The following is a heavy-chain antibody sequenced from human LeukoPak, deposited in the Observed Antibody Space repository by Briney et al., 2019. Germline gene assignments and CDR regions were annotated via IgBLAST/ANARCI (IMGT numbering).Heavy chain of an antibody. V-gene: IGHV1-8*01. J-gene: IGHJ4*02. CDR1: GYTFTSYD. D-gene: IGHD3-9*01. CDR2: MNPNSGNT. CDR3: ARMAPSYWYDILTGLGAKGIDY. Sequence: GASVKVSCKASGYTFTSYDINWVRQATGQGLEWMGWMNPNSGNTGYAQKFQGRVTMTRNTSISTAYMELSSLRSEDTAVYYCARMAPSYWYDILTGLGAKGIDYWGQGTLVTVSS.